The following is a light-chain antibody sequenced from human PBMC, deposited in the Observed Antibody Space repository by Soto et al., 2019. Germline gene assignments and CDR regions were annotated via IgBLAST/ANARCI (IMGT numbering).Light chain of an antibody. Sequence: EILLTQSPSTLSVSPGERAPLSCRASQSVSSNLAWYQQKPGQAPRLLIYGASTWATGSPARFSGSGSGTEFTLTISRLEPEDFAVYYCQQYGGSPRTFGQGTKVDIK. CDR2: GAS. CDR3: QQYGGSPRT. J-gene: IGKJ1*01. CDR1: QSVSSN. V-gene: IGKV3-15*01.